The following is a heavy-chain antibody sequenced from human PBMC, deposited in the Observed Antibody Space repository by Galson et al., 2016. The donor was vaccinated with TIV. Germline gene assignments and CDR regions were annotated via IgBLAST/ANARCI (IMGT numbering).Heavy chain of an antibody. J-gene: IGHJ4*02. Sequence: SVKVSCKASGGSLSTYIISWVRQAPGQGLEWMGRIIPVLGMANYAQKFQGRVTITADRSTSTFYMELNSLRSEDTAVYYCARTPGTTWDTQDDSWGQGTLVTVSS. CDR2: IIPVLGMA. CDR3: ARTPGTTWDTQDDS. CDR1: GGSLSTYI. D-gene: IGHD1-1*01. V-gene: IGHV1-69*02.